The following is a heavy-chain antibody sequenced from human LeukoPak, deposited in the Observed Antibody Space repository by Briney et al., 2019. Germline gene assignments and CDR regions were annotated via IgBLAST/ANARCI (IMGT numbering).Heavy chain of an antibody. D-gene: IGHD3-22*01. CDR2: IYSGGST. CDR3: ATMGHYDSSGYYYFDY. CDR1: GFTVSSNY. J-gene: IGHJ4*02. Sequence: PGGSLRLSCAASGFTVSSNYMSWVRQAPGKGLEWVSVIYSGGSTYYADSVKGRFTISRDNSKITLYLQMNSLRAEDTAVYYCATMGHYDSSGYYYFDYWGQGTLVTVSS. V-gene: IGHV3-66*02.